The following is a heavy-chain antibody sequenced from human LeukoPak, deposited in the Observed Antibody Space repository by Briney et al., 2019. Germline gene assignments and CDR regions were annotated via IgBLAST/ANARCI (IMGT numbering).Heavy chain of an antibody. V-gene: IGHV3-21*01. CDR1: GFTFSSYS. J-gene: IGHJ4*02. Sequence: GGSLRLSCAASGFTFSSYSMNWVRQAPGKGLEWVSSISSSSSYIYYADSVKGRFTISRDNAKNSLYLQMNSLRAEDTAVYYCARGASYYYGSGSQEIDYWGPGTLVTVSS. CDR2: ISSSSSYI. CDR3: ARGASYYYGSGSQEIDY. D-gene: IGHD3-10*01.